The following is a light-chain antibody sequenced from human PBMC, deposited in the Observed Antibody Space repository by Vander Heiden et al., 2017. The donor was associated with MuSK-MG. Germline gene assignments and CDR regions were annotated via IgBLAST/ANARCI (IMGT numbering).Light chain of an antibody. Sequence: DIQMTQSPSSLSASVGDRVTITCRASESMSKYLNWYQQKPGKAPKLLIYGASNLQSGVPSRFSGTGSGTDFTLTISRLQPEDFATYYCQQSVTTAHTFGQGTKVEIK. CDR1: ESMSKY. J-gene: IGKJ2*01. CDR3: QQSVTTAHT. CDR2: GAS. V-gene: IGKV1-39*01.